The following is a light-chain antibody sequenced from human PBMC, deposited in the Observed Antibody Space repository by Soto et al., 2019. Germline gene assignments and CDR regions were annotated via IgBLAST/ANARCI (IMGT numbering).Light chain of an antibody. Sequence: THVPSIPPGSGGERGTLTLPASLAIGDSLSWFQQKPGKPPTLLIYGKVALQQGVPPRFSGSGSGTDFTLTINRLQHEDFANYYCQQTYNLPRTFGQGTKVDIK. J-gene: IGKJ1*01. CDR1: LAIGDS. CDR2: GKV. CDR3: QQTYNLPRT. V-gene: IGKV1-39*01.